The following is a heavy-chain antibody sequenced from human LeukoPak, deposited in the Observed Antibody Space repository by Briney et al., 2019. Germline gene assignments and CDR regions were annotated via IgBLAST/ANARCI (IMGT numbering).Heavy chain of an antibody. D-gene: IGHD3-22*01. CDR1: GGSISSYY. Sequence: SETLSLTCTVSGGSISSYYWSWIRQPPGKGLEWIGYIYYSGSTNYNPSLKSRVTISVDTSKNQFSLKQSSVTAADTAVYYCARERSGYYDSSGNNAFDIWGQGTMVTVSS. CDR3: ARERSGYYDSSGNNAFDI. J-gene: IGHJ3*02. V-gene: IGHV4-59*01. CDR2: IYYSGST.